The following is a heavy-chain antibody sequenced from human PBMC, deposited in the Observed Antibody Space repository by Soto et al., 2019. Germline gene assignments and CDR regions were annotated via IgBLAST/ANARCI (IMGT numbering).Heavy chain of an antibody. CDR1: GFTSSSFV. V-gene: IGHV3-30*18. CDR3: AKERGVLDAFDI. J-gene: IGHJ3*02. D-gene: IGHD3-10*01. Sequence: QVQLVESGGGVVQPGRSLRLSCAASGFTSSSFVIHWVRQAPGKGLEWLAVISSDGNNQYYADSVKGRFTISRDNSKNTLYLQVNSLRAEDTAVYFCAKERGVLDAFDICGQGTMVTVSS. CDR2: ISSDGNNQ.